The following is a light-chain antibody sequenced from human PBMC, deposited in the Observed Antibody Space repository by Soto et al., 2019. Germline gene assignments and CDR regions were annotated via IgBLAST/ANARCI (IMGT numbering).Light chain of an antibody. J-gene: IGKJ1*01. CDR3: QQHNNWPPT. CDR1: QSVSSN. Sequence: ETVMTQSPATLSVSPGERATLSCRASQSVSSNLAWYQQKPGQPPRLLIYGASSRATGIPARFTGSGSGTEFTLSISSLQSEYFAVYYCQQHNNWPPTFGQGTKVEI. CDR2: GAS. V-gene: IGKV3-15*01.